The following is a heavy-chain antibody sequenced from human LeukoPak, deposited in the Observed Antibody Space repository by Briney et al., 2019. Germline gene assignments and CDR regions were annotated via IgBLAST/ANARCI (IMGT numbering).Heavy chain of an antibody. CDR3: ARATYDSSGYYYDGAFDI. Sequence: GGSLRLSCAASGFTFSSYGMHWVRQAPGKGLEWVAVISYDGSNKYYADSVKGRFTISRDNSKNTLYLQMNSLRAEDTAVYYCARATYDSSGYYYDGAFDIWGQGTMVTVSS. J-gene: IGHJ3*02. CDR1: GFTFSSYG. V-gene: IGHV3-30*03. CDR2: ISYDGSNK. D-gene: IGHD3-22*01.